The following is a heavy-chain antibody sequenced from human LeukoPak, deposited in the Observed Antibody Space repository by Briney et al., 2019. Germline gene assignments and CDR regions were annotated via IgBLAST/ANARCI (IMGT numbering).Heavy chain of an antibody. J-gene: IGHJ6*02. V-gene: IGHV4-31*03. D-gene: IGHD3-3*01. CDR3: ARAVLRISIFGMIDV. CDR1: GASVSSEGYS. CDR2: IYYSGST. Sequence: PSETLSLTCTVSGASVSSEGYSWSWIRQHPGKGLEWIGYIYYSGSTYYNPSLKSRAIISADTPENQFSLNLSSVTAADTAVYYCARAVLRISIFGMIDVWGQGTTVTVSS.